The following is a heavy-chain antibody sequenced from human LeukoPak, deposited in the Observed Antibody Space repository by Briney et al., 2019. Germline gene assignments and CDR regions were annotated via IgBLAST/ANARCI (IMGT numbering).Heavy chain of an antibody. V-gene: IGHV5-51*01. J-gene: IGHJ3*01. CDR1: GYSFTSYW. CDR3: ARQASTFSYTIRGAFDL. CDR2: IYPGDSDT. Sequence: GESLKISCKGSGYSFTSYWIGWVRQMPGKGLEWMGIIYPGDSDTRYSPSFQGQVTISADKSTSTAYLQWSSLKASDTAMYYCARQASTFSYTIRGAFDLWGPGTMVSISS. D-gene: IGHD2-2*02.